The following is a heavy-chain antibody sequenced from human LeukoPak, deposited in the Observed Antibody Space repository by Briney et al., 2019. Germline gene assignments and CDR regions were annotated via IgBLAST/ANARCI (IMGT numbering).Heavy chain of an antibody. J-gene: IGHJ4*02. CDR3: ARSDTGYSGYDRTFVSLDY. Sequence: PGGPLRLSCAASGFTFSSYEMNWVRQAPGKGLEWVSYTTTSGGTIYYTDSVKGRFTVSRDNAKNSLYLQMNSLRAEDTAVYYCARSDTGYSGYDRTFVSLDYWGQGTLVTVSS. D-gene: IGHD5-12*01. V-gene: IGHV3-48*03. CDR1: GFTFSSYE. CDR2: TTTSGGTI.